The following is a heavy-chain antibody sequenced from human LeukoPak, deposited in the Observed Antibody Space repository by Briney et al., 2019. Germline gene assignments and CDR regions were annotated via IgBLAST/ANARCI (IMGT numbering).Heavy chain of an antibody. D-gene: IGHD3-22*01. Sequence: SETLSLTCTVSGGSISSYYWSWIRQPPGKGLEWIGYIYYSGSTNYNPSLKSRVTISVDTSKNQFSLKLSSVTAADTAVYYCARYYDSSSGYHHQNYYMDVWGKGTTVTVSS. V-gene: IGHV4-59*08. CDR3: ARYYDSSSGYHHQNYYMDV. J-gene: IGHJ6*03. CDR1: GGSISSYY. CDR2: IYYSGST.